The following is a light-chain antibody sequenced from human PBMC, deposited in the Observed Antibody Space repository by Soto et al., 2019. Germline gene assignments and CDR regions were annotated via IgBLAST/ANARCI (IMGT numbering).Light chain of an antibody. CDR1: SSNIGNNY. CDR2: DNN. Sequence: QSVLTQPPSVSATPGQKVTISCSGSSSNIGNNYVSWYQQLPGTAPKLLIYDNNKRPSGIPDRFSGSKSGTSATLCITGLQTGDEADYYCGTLDSSLSAWVFGGGT. J-gene: IGLJ3*02. V-gene: IGLV1-51*01. CDR3: GTLDSSLSAWV.